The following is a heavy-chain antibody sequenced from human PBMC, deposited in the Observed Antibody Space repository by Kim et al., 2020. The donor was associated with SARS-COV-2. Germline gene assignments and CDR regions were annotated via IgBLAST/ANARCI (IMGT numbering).Heavy chain of an antibody. D-gene: IGHD6-13*01. J-gene: IGHJ4*02. V-gene: IGHV3-30-3*01. CDR3: ARDQFGGSSWSWEFDY. CDR1: GFTFSSYA. Sequence: GGSLRLSCAASGFTFSSYAMHWVRQAPGKGLEWVAVISYDGSNKYYADSVKGRFTISRDNSKNTLYLQMNSLRAEDTAVYYCARDQFGGSSWSWEFDYWGQGTLVTVSS. CDR2: ISYDGSNK.